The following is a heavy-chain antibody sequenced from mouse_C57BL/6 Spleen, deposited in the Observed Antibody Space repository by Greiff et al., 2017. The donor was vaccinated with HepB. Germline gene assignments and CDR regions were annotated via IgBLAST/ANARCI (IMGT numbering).Heavy chain of an antibody. V-gene: IGHV1-26*01. CDR1: GYTFTDYY. J-gene: IGHJ4*01. CDR2: INPNNGGT. D-gene: IGHD4-1*01. CDR3: ARSGWDDYAMDY. Sequence: EVQLQQSGPELVKPGASVKISCKASGYTFTDYYMNWVKQSHGKSLKWIGDINPNNGGTSYNQKFKGKATLTVDKSSSTAYMELRSLTSEDSAVYYCARSGWDDYAMDYWGQGTSVTVSS.